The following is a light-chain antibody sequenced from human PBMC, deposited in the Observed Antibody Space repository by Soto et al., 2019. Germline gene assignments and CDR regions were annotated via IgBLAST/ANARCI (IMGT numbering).Light chain of an antibody. V-gene: IGKV1-27*01. CDR1: QGIIDY. CDR2: AAS. CDR3: QKYDSAPQT. Sequence: DIPMTQSPSSMSASVGDTVTITCRASQGIIDYLAWYQQRPGKAPNLLIYAASTLQIGVPSRFSGSGAGTDFTLTISSRQPEDAATYYCQKYDSAPQTFGPGTKVEIK. J-gene: IGKJ1*01.